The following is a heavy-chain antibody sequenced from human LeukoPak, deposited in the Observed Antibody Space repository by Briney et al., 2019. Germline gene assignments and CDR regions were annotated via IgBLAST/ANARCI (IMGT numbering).Heavy chain of an antibody. Sequence: GGSLRLSCAASGFTFSSYWMSGVRQAPGKGLEWVANIKQDGSEKYYVDSVKGRFTISRDNDKNSLYLQMNSLRAEDTAVYYCARDSPYCSGGSCYLDYWGQGTLVTVSS. CDR3: ARDSPYCSGGSCYLDY. J-gene: IGHJ4*02. D-gene: IGHD2-15*01. V-gene: IGHV3-7*01. CDR1: GFTFSSYW. CDR2: IKQDGSEK.